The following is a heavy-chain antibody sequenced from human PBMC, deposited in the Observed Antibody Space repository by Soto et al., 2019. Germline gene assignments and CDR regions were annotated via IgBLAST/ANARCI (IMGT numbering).Heavy chain of an antibody. D-gene: IGHD3-3*01. CDR2: ISGSGGST. CDR1: GFTFSVYA. CDR3: AKPLTAGYYFPLDY. J-gene: IGHJ4*02. Sequence: PGGSLRLSCAASGFTFSVYAMSWVRQPPGKGLEWVSTISGSGGSTYYADSVKGRFTISRDNSKNTLYLQMNSLRAEDTAVYYCAKPLTAGYYFPLDYWGQGTLVTVSS. V-gene: IGHV3-23*01.